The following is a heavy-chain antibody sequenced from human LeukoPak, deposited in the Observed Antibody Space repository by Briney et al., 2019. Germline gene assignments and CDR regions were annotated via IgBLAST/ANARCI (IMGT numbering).Heavy chain of an antibody. V-gene: IGHV3-30*04. CDR1: GFTFSSYA. J-gene: IGHJ4*02. CDR2: ISYGGSNK. D-gene: IGHD3-9*01. Sequence: GGSLRLSCAASGFTFSSYAMHWVRQAPGKGLEWVAVISYGGSNKYYADSVKGRFTVSRDNSKNTLYLQMNSLRAEDTAVYYCTRDHSLTGYFSAYWGQGTLVTVSS. CDR3: TRDHSLTGYFSAY.